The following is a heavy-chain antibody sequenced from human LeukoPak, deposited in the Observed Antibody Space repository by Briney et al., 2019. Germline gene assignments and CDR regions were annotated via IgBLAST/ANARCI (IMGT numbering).Heavy chain of an antibody. Sequence: GGSLRLSCAASGFTVSSNYMSWVRQAPGKGLEWVSVIYSGGSTYYADSVKGRFTISRDNSKNTLYLQMNSLRAEDTAVYYCARGTYSGYDFNFQHWGQGTLVTVSS. CDR1: GFTVSSNY. CDR3: ARGTYSGYDFNFQH. J-gene: IGHJ1*01. CDR2: IYSGGST. V-gene: IGHV3-66*01. D-gene: IGHD5-12*01.